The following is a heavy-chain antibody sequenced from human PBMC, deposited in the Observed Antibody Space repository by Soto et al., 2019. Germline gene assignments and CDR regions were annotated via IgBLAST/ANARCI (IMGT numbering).Heavy chain of an antibody. CDR3: ARNLYNTGDFDH. CDR1: GYTFTDYD. V-gene: IGHV1-8*02. D-gene: IGHD3-16*01. J-gene: IGHJ4*02. CDR2: MTHNSGNT. Sequence: QVQLMQSGAEVRKPGASVKVSCKASGYTFTDYDINWVRQATGQGLEWLGWMTHNSGNTGYAQKFQGRVTMTRDPSRSTAYMELSSLTSEVTAVYYCARNLYNTGDFDHWGQGTLVTVSS.